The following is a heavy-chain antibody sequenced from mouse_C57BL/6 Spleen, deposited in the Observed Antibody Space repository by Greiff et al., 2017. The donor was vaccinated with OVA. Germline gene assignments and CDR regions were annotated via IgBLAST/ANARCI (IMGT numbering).Heavy chain of an antibody. Sequence: VQLQQSGPVLVKPGASVKMSCKASGYTFTDYYMNWVKQSHGKSLEWIGVINPYNGGTSYNQKFKGKATLTVDKSSSTAYMELNSLTSEDSAVYYCARERYGSSWYFDVWDTGTTVTVSS. CDR1: GYTFTDYY. D-gene: IGHD1-1*01. CDR3: ARERYGSSWYFDV. CDR2: INPYNGGT. V-gene: IGHV1-19*01. J-gene: IGHJ1*03.